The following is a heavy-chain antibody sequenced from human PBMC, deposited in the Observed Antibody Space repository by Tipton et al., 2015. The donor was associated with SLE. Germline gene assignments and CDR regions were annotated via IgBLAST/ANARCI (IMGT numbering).Heavy chain of an antibody. Sequence: TLSLTCTVSGGSISTTSNYWGWIRQPPGKGLEWIGSIYYSGSTYYNPSLKSRVTISVDTSKNQFSLKLSSVTAADTAVYYCASPYCGPNCYGLEYWGQGHRVTVSS. V-gene: IGHV4-39*07. CDR1: GGSISTTSNY. CDR2: IYYSGST. CDR3: ASPYCGPNCYGLEY. J-gene: IGHJ4*02. D-gene: IGHD2-21*01.